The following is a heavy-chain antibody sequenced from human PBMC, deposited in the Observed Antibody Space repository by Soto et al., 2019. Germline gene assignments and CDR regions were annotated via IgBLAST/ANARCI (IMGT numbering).Heavy chain of an antibody. J-gene: IGHJ2*01. CDR2: IYDSGST. CDR3: AREVIPLTTDWYFDL. Sequence: QLQLRESGPGLVKPSETLSLTCTVSGGSISGGVGGLYYWSWIRQPPGKGLGWIGYIYDSGSTYYTPSLKSRVTISVDTSKNHFSLRLSSVTDADTAVYYCAREVIPLTTDWYFDLWGRGTLVTVSS. V-gene: IGHV4-30-4*01. CDR1: GGSISGGVGGLYY. D-gene: IGHD4-17*01.